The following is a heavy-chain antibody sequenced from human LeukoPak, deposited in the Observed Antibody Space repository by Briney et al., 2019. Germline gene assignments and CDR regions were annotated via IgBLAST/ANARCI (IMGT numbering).Heavy chain of an antibody. V-gene: IGHV4-59*01. J-gene: IGHJ4*02. CDR3: AKGSGGSGSYYPYYFDY. Sequence: SETLSLTCTVSGGSINSYYWSWIRQPPGKGLEWIGYIYYSGSTNYNPSLKSRVTISVDTSKNQVSLKLSSVTAADTAVYYCAKGSGGSGSYYPYYFDYWGQGTLVTVSS. CDR2: IYYSGST. D-gene: IGHD3-10*01. CDR1: GGSINSYY.